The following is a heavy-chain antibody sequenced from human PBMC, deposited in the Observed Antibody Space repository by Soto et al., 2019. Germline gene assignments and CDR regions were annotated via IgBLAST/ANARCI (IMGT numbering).Heavy chain of an antibody. CDR3: ARAGQDCTTGVCLAFDI. CDR2: IIPIFGTA. D-gene: IGHD2-8*01. CDR1: GGTFSSYA. J-gene: IGHJ3*02. V-gene: IGHV1-69*12. Sequence: QVQLVQSGAEVKKPGSSVKVSCKASGGTFSSYAISWVRQAPGQGLEWMGGIIPIFGTANYAQKFQGRVTITAGESTSKAYMQLSSLRSEDTAVYYCARAGQDCTTGVCLAFDIWGQGTMVTVSS.